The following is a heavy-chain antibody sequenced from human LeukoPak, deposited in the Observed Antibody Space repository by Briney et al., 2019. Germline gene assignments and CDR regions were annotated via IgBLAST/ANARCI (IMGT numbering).Heavy chain of an antibody. CDR1: GFAFDEHG. J-gene: IGHJ4*02. CDR3: AKSHSEAQRGYFDY. V-gene: IGHV3-23*01. Sequence: GGSLRLSCTASGFAFDEHGMSWVRQVPGKGLEWVSGISDNGDSTYYADSVKGRFTISRDNSRDTLYVQMHSLRAEDAAVYYCAKSHSEAQRGYFDYWGQGTLVTVSS. D-gene: IGHD5-24*01. CDR2: ISDNGDST.